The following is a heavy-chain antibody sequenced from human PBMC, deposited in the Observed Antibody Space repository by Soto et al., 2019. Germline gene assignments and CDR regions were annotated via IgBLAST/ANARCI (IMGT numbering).Heavy chain of an antibody. Sequence: VGSLRLSCAASGFTFSNYNMNWVRQAPVNGLEWVSYISSSGTTIYNADSVKGRFTISRDNVKNSMYLQMNSLRDEDTAVYFCARDGATSLTTYFYGMDVWGQGTTVTVSS. V-gene: IGHV3-48*02. J-gene: IGHJ6*02. CDR2: ISSSGTTI. CDR1: GFTFSNYN. D-gene: IGHD1-1*01. CDR3: ARDGATSLTTYFYGMDV.